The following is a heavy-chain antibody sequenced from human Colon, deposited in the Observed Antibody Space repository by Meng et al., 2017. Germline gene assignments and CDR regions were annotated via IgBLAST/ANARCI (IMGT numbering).Heavy chain of an antibody. CDR3: AKSPYYYDSSGYFVH. J-gene: IGHJ5*02. Sequence: GESLKISCAASGFTFSSYAMSWVRQAPGKGLEWVSAINGSGGSTYYADSVKGRFTISRDNSKNTLYLQMNSLRAEDTAVYYCAKSPYYYDSSGYFVHWGQGTLVTVSS. V-gene: IGHV3-23*01. CDR1: GFTFSSYA. D-gene: IGHD3-22*01. CDR2: INGSGGST.